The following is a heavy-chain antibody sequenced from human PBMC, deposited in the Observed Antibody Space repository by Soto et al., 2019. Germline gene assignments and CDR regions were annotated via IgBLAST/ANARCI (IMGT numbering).Heavy chain of an antibody. J-gene: IGHJ4*02. CDR3: ARDGGYYDSSGYSTPGDY. CDR2: INPSGGHT. Sequence: QVQLVQSGAEVKKPGASVKVSCKASGYTFTSYYMHWVRQAPGQGLEWMGIINPSGGHTSYAQKFQGRATMTRDTSTSTVYMELSSLRSEDTAVYYCARDGGYYDSSGYSTPGDYWGQGTLVTVSS. D-gene: IGHD3-22*01. CDR1: GYTFTSYY. V-gene: IGHV1-46*01.